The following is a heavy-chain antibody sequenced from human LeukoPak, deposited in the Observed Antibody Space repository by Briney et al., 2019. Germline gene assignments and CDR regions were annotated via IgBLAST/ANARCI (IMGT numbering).Heavy chain of an antibody. CDR3: ARGRWSSKILGYFDY. CDR1: GGSISSGGYS. Sequence: SETLSLTCAVSGGSISSGGYSWSWIRQPPGKGLEWIGYIYHSGCTYYNPSLKFRVTISVDRSKNQLSLKLSSVSAADTAVYYCARGRWSSKILGYFDYWGQGSLVRVSS. D-gene: IGHD2-15*01. J-gene: IGHJ4*02. CDR2: IYHSGCT. V-gene: IGHV4-30-2*01.